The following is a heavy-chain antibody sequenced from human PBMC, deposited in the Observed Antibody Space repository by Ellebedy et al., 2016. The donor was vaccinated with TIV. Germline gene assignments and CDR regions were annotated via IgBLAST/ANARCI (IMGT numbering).Heavy chain of an antibody. Sequence: GESLKISCAASGFTFSFYSMNWVRQAPGKGLAWVSSISSSSSYIYYADSVKGRFTISRDNAKNSLYLQMNSLRAEDTAVYYCARDLFMPLYDSRGYYGDWGQGTLVTVSS. CDR1: GFTFSFYS. V-gene: IGHV3-21*01. CDR3: ARDLFMPLYDSRGYYGD. J-gene: IGHJ4*02. CDR2: ISSSSSYI. D-gene: IGHD3-22*01.